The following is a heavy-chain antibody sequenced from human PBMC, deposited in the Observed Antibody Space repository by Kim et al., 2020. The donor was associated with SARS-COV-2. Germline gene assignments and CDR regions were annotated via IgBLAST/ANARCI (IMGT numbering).Heavy chain of an antibody. D-gene: IGHD3-22*01. J-gene: IGHJ4*02. Sequence: LKSRVTISVDTSKNQFSLKLSSVTTADTAVYYCARGYYYDSSGYYSTFDYWGQGTLVTVSS. V-gene: IGHV4-59*09. CDR3: ARGYYYDSSGYYSTFDY.